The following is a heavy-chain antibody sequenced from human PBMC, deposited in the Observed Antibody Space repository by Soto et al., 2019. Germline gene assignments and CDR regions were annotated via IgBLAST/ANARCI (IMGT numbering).Heavy chain of an antibody. CDR2: IIPALGTT. V-gene: IGHV1-69*08. J-gene: IGHJ2*01. D-gene: IGHD4-17*01. CDR1: GGPFSSHT. Sequence: QDQLVQSGAEVKKPGSSVKVSCKAFGGPFSSHTFSWVRQAPGQGLEWMGRIIPALGTTTYAQKFQGRVTITADESATTVYMELNSIRTVDTAVYYCVRPDFGDYWYFDLWGRGTLVTVSS. CDR3: VRPDFGDYWYFDL.